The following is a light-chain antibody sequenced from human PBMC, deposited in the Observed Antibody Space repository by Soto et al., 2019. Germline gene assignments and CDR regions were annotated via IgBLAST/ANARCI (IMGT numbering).Light chain of an antibody. CDR1: QSVSSY. J-gene: IGKJ1*01. Sequence: EIVLTQSPATLSLSPGERATLSCRASQSVSSYLDWYQQKPGQAPRLLIYDASNRATGIPARFSGSGSGTDITLTISRVEPEDFAVYYSEQRSNWPPWTFGRGPRWKSN. V-gene: IGKV3-11*01. CDR3: EQRSNWPPWT. CDR2: DAS.